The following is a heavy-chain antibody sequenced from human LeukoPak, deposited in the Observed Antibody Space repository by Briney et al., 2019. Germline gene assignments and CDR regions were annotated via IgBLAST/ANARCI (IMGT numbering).Heavy chain of an antibody. CDR2: INPSGGST. CDR3: ARLYCSGGSCSD. V-gene: IGHV1-46*01. J-gene: IGHJ4*02. CDR1: GYTFTSYY. D-gene: IGHD2-15*01. Sequence: ASVKVCCKASGYTFTSYYMHWVRQAPGQGLEWMGIINPSGGSTSYAPKFQGRVTITADKSTSTAYMDLTSLKSEDTAVYYCARLYCSGGSCSDWGQGTLVTVSS.